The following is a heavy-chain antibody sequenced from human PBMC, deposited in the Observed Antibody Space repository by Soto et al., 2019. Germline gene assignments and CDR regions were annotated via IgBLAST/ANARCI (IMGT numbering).Heavy chain of an antibody. V-gene: IGHV1-69*06. J-gene: IGHJ6*02. CDR2: IIPIFGTA. CDR1: GGTFSSYA. CDR3: ARVGSTSLYYYYYGMDV. D-gene: IGHD2-2*01. Sequence: ASVKVSCKASGGTFSSYAISWVRQAPGQGLEWMGGIIPIFGTANYAQKFQGRVTITADKSTSTDYMELSSLRSEDTAVYYCARVGSTSLYYYYYGMDVWGPGTTVTVSS.